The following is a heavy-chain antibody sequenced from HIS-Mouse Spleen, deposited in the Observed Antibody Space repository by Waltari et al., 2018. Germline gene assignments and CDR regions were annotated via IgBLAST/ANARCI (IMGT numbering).Heavy chain of an antibody. CDR3: ARGRDGCSSTSCYDYFDY. V-gene: IGHV4-34*01. CDR2: INQSGST. CDR1: GGSFSGYY. J-gene: IGHJ4*02. D-gene: IGHD2-2*01. Sequence: QVQLQQWGAGLLKPSETLSLTCAVNGGSFSGYYWSWISQPPGRGLEWMGEINQSGSTNYNPSLKSRVTISVDTSKNQFSLKLSSVTAADTAVYYCARGRDGCSSTSCYDYFDYWGQGTLVTVSS.